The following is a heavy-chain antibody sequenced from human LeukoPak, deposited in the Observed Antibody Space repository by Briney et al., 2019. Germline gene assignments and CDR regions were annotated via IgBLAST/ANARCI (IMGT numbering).Heavy chain of an antibody. CDR1: GLFFSTSG. D-gene: IGHD3-16*01. CDR3: AKDRRLHLGEFLGRKETNWFNP. V-gene: IGHV3-30*02. CDR2: IKRDETER. J-gene: IGHJ5*02. Sequence: GGSLRLSCTASGLFFSTSGMHWVRQAPGKGLEWVAFIKRDETERWILDSVKGRFTISRDNSKNTLYLEMNTLRTEDTAVYYCAKDRRLHLGEFLGRKETNWFNPWGQGTLVTVSS.